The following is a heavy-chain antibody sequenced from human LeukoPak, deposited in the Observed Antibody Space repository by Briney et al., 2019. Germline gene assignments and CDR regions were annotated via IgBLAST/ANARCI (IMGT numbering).Heavy chain of an antibody. Sequence: KPSETLSLTCTVSGGSISSYCWSWIRQPPGKGLEWIGYIYYSGSTNYNPSLKSRVTISVDTSKNQFSLKLSSVTAADTAVYYCAREGILTGYYWKNWFDPWGQGTLVTVSS. CDR1: GGSISSYC. CDR2: IYYSGST. CDR3: AREGILTGYYWKNWFDP. V-gene: IGHV4-59*01. J-gene: IGHJ5*02. D-gene: IGHD3-9*01.